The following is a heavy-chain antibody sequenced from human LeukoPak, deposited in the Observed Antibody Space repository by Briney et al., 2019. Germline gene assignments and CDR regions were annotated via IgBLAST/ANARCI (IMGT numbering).Heavy chain of an antibody. V-gene: IGHV3-7*03. J-gene: IGHJ4*02. CDR2: IKEYGSDE. Sequence: GGSLRLSCAASGFTFCNYWISWVRQTPGKGRGWVAHIKEYGSDEYYVDSLKGRITISRDNAKNSQYLQMNSLRAEDTAVYDCAKDRTRQAYWGQGTLVTVSS. CDR3: AKDRTRQAY. D-gene: IGHD3-3*01. CDR1: GFTFCNYW.